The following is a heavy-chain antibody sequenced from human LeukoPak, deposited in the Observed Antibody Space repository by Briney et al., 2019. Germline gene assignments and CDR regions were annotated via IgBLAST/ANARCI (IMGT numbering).Heavy chain of an antibody. Sequence: SQTLSLTCTVSGGSISSGSYYWSWIRQPAGKGLEWIGRIYTSGSTNYNPSLKSRVTISVDTSKNQFSLKLSSVTAADTAVYYCARESSGWYFEDYWGQGTLVTVSS. CDR2: IYTSGST. CDR3: ARESSGWYFEDY. J-gene: IGHJ4*02. D-gene: IGHD6-19*01. CDR1: GGSISSGSYY. V-gene: IGHV4-61*02.